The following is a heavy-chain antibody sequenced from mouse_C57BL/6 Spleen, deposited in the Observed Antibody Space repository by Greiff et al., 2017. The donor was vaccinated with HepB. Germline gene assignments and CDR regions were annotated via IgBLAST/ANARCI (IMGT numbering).Heavy chain of an antibody. CDR3: ARHYSNYVRAMDY. CDR2: IYPGSGST. D-gene: IGHD2-5*01. Sequence: QVQLQQPGAELVKPGASVKMSCKASGYTFTSYWITWVKQRPGQGLEWIGDIYPGSGSTNYNEKFKSKATLTVDTSSSTAYMQLSSLTSEDSAVYYCARHYSNYVRAMDYWGQGTSVTVSS. J-gene: IGHJ4*01. V-gene: IGHV1-55*01. CDR1: GYTFTSYW.